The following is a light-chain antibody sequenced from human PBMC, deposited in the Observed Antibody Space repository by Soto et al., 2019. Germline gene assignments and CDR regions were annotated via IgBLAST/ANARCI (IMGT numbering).Light chain of an antibody. CDR3: QQYGRSSLT. J-gene: IGKJ3*01. Sequence: EIVLTQSPGTLSLSPGERATLSCRASQSVSGTYLAWYQQKPGQAPRLLIYGASSRASGIPDRFSGSGSGTDFTLTISRLDPEDFAVYYCQQYGRSSLTFGPGTKVDIK. V-gene: IGKV3-20*01. CDR1: QSVSGTY. CDR2: GAS.